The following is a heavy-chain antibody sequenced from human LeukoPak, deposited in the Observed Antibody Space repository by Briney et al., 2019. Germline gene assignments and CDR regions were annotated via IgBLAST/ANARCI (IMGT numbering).Heavy chain of an antibody. CDR2: IRYDGNNK. Sequence: PGGSLRLSCAASGFPFSDYGMHWVRQAPGKGLEWVAFIRYDGNNKYYADSVKGRFTISRDNAKNSLYLQMNSLRAEDTAVYYCAREISGPLAAAGGYYYYYMDVWGKGTTVTISS. CDR3: AREISGPLAAAGGYYYYYMDV. J-gene: IGHJ6*03. D-gene: IGHD6-13*01. CDR1: GFPFSDYG. V-gene: IGHV3-30*02.